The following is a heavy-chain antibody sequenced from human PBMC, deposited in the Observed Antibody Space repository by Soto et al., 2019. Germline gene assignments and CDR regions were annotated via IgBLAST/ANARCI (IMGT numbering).Heavy chain of an antibody. CDR2: IIPIFGTA. CDR1: GGTFSSYA. D-gene: IGHD5-18*01. CDR3: ARAENSYGSTPRSYYYYYGMDV. V-gene: IGHV1-69*01. J-gene: IGHJ6*02. Sequence: QVQLVQSGAEVKKPGSSVKVSCKASGGTFSSYAISWVRQAPGQGLEWMGGIIPIFGTANYAQKFQGRVTITADESTSTDYMELISLRSEDTAVYYCARAENSYGSTPRSYYYYYGMDVWGQGTTVTVSS.